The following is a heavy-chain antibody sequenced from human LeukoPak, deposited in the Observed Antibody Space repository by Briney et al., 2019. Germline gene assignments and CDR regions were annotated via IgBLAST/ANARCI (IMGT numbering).Heavy chain of an antibody. CDR2: ISSSSSYI. D-gene: IGHD2-2*01. CDR3: ARVGYCSSTSCDVGAFYI. Sequence: PGGSLRLSCAASGFTFSSYSMNWVRQAPGKGLEWVSSISSSSSYIYYAESVKGRFTISRDNAKNSLYLQMNSLRAEDTAVYYCARVGYCSSTSCDVGAFYIWGQGTMVTVSS. CDR1: GFTFSSYS. V-gene: IGHV3-21*01. J-gene: IGHJ3*02.